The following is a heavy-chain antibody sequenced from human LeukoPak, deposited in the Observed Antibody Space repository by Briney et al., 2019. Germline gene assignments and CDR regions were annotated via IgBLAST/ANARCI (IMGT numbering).Heavy chain of an antibody. V-gene: IGHV3-20*04. J-gene: IGHJ4*02. D-gene: IGHD2-15*01. CDR3: ARSVAASRDY. Sequence: GGSLRLSCAASGFTFDDYGMSWVRQAPGKGLEWVSGINWNGGSTGYADSVKGRFTISRDNSKNSRYLQMNSLRAEDPALYYCARSVAASRDYWGQGTLVTVSS. CDR1: GFTFDDYG. CDR2: INWNGGST.